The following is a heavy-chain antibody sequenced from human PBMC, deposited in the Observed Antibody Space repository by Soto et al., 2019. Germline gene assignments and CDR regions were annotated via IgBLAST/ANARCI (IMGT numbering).Heavy chain of an antibody. CDR1: GGTFSSYT. V-gene: IGHV1-69*04. J-gene: IGHJ3*02. CDR3: ARDLGKDRAFDI. Sequence: SVKVSCKASGGTFSSYTISWVRQAPGQGLEWMGRIIPILGIANYAQKFQGRVTITADKSTSTAYMELSSLRSEDTAVYYCARDLGKDRAFDIWGQGTMVTVSS. CDR2: IIPILGIA.